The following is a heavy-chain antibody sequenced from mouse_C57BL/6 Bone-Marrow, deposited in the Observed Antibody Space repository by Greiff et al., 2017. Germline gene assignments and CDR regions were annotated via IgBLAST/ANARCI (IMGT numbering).Heavy chain of an antibody. V-gene: IGHV14-4*01. CDR1: GFNIKDDY. J-gene: IGHJ4*01. CDR3: TGAMDY. CDR2: IDPENGDT. Sequence: EVKLMESGAELVRPGASVKLSCTASGFNIKDDYMHWVKQRHEPGLEWIGWIDPENGDTEHASKFQGKATITAYTSSNSANLQLSSLTSEDTAVYYCTGAMDYWGQGTSVTVSS.